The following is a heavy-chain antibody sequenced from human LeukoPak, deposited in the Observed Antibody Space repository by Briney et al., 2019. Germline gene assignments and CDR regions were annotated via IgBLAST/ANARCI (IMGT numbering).Heavy chain of an antibody. CDR2: INHSGST. CDR3: ARSVSGLLGAFDI. J-gene: IGHJ3*02. CDR1: GGSFSGYY. V-gene: IGHV4-34*01. D-gene: IGHD5/OR15-5a*01. Sequence: SETLSLTCAVYGGSFSGYYWSWIRQPPGKGLEWIGEINHSGSTNYNPSLKSRVTISVDTSKNQFSLKLSSVTAADTAVYYCARSVSGLLGAFDIWGQGTMVTVSS.